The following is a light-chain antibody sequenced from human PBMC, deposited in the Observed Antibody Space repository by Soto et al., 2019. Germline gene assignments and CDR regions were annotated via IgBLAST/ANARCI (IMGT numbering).Light chain of an antibody. CDR2: LEGSGNY. Sequence: QSVLTQSSSASASLGSSVKLTCTLSSGHSGYTIAWHQQQPGKAPRYLMKLEGSGNYNKGSGLPDRFSGSSSGADRFLTISHLQSEDAADYYCETWDTNTWVFGGGTKLTLL. V-gene: IGLV4-60*03. CDR1: SGHSGYT. J-gene: IGLJ3*02. CDR3: ETWDTNTWV.